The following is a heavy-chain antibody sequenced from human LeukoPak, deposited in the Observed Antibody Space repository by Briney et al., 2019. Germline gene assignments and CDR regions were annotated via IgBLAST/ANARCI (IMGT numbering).Heavy chain of an antibody. CDR1: GFTFSSFW. D-gene: IGHD3/OR15-3a*01. J-gene: IGHJ5*02. CDR3: AKGMDYNWFDP. V-gene: IGHV3-74*01. CDR2: INSDGTGT. Sequence: GGSLRLSCAASGFTFSSFWMRWVRQAPGKGLVWVSRINSDGTGTSYADSVKGRFTISRDNAKNTLYLQMSSLRAEDTAVYYRAKGMDYNWFDPWGQGTLVTVSS.